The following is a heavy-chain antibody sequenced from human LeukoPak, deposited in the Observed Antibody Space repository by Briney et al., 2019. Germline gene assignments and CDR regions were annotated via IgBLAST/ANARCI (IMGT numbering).Heavy chain of an antibody. CDR3: ARDPPAVAANTYG. J-gene: IGHJ4*02. D-gene: IGHD6-6*01. Sequence: GGSLRLSCAASGFTVSNNYMRWVRQAPGKGLEWVSLIYSGGGTYYADAVKGRFTISGDGSKNMLYLQMDSLRAEDTAIYYCARDPPAVAANTYGWGQGTLVTVSS. CDR2: IYSGGGT. CDR1: GFTVSNNY. V-gene: IGHV3-66*01.